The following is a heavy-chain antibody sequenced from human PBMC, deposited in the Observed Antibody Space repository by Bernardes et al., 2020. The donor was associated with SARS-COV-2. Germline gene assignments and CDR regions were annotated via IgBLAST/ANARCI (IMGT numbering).Heavy chain of an antibody. CDR2: VNPDGRGP. CDR3: TRKYGHSYGMDV. Sequence: VGSLRLSCVGSGFTFRGYWMHWVRQAPGQGPVWVSRVNPDGRGPIYADSVKGRFTISRDNAKNTVYLQMNSLRLDDTAVYYCTRKYGHSYGMDVWGQGTTVIVSS. J-gene: IGHJ6*02. D-gene: IGHD2-8*01. V-gene: IGHV3-74*01. CDR1: GFTFRGYW.